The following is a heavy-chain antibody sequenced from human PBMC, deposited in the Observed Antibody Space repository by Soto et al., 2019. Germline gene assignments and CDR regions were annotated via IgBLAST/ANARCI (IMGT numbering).Heavy chain of an antibody. D-gene: IGHD6-19*01. J-gene: IGHJ4*02. V-gene: IGHV1-69*06. CDR3: ARENSSGWYGFD. CDR2: IIPIFGTA. CDR1: GGTFSSYA. Sequence: ASVKVSCKASGGTFSSYAISWVRQAPGQGLEWMGGIIPIFGTANYAQKFQGRVTITADKSTSTAYMELSSLRSEDTAVYYCARENSSGWYGFDWGQGTLVTVSS.